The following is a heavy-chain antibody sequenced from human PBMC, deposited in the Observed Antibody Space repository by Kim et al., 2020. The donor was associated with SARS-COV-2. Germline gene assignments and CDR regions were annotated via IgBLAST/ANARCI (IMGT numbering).Heavy chain of an antibody. CDR2: IYYSGST. V-gene: IGHV4-59*01. D-gene: IGHD3-22*01. Sequence: SETLSLTCTVSGGSISGYYWSWIRQPPGKGLEWIAYIYYSGSTNYNPSLKSRVTISLDTSKNQFSLKLRSVTAADTAVYYCAREGYYDSSGYYHHDAFDIWGQGTMVTVSS. CDR3: AREGYYDSSGYYHHDAFDI. CDR1: GGSISGYY. J-gene: IGHJ3*02.